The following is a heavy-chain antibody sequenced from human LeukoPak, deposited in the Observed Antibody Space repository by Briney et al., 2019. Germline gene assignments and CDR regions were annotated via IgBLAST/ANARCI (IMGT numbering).Heavy chain of an antibody. CDR3: ARTMVTTFSDAFDI. CDR2: ISAYNGNT. Sequence: ASRKVSWKASVYAFTSSGISWVRQAPGQGLEWMGWISAYNGNTKYAQKFQGRVTMTTDTSTSTAYMELRSLRSDDTAVYYCARTMVTTFSDAFDIWGQGTMVIVSS. D-gene: IGHD4-17*01. CDR1: VYAFTSSG. V-gene: IGHV1-18*01. J-gene: IGHJ3*02.